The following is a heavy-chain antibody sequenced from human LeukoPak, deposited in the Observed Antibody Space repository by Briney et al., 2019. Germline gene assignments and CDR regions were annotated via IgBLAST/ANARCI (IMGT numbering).Heavy chain of an antibody. D-gene: IGHD6-19*01. CDR1: GFIFSKYA. V-gene: IGHV3-23*01. CDR3: AKDGRAVAGTGLDY. J-gene: IGHJ4*02. Sequence: GGSLRLSCAASGFIFSKYAMNWVRQAPEKGLEWVSAISGSGGATDYADSVKGRFTISRDNSNNTVFLKMNSLRAEDTAVYYCAKDGRAVAGTGLDYWGLGTLVTVSS. CDR2: ISGSGGAT.